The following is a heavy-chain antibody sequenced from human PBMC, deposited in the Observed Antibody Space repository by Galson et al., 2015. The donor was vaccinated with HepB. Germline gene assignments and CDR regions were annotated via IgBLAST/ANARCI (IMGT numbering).Heavy chain of an antibody. CDR2: INPSGGST. CDR1: GYTFTSYY. V-gene: IGHV1-46*01. CDR3: ARPINPTHYYDSSGPFQP. D-gene: IGHD3-22*01. J-gene: IGHJ1*01. Sequence: SVKVSCKASGYTFTSYYMHWVRQAPGQGLEWMGIINPSGGSTGYAQKLQGRVTMTRDTSTSTVYMELSSLRSEDTAVYYCARPINPTHYYDSSGPFQPWGQGALVTVPS.